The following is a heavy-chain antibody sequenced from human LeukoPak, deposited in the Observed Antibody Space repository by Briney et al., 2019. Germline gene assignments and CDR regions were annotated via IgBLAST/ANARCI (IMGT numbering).Heavy chain of an antibody. J-gene: IGHJ4*02. D-gene: IGHD3-9*01. CDR2: ISAYNGNT. V-gene: IGHV1-18*01. Sequence: ASVKVSCKASDYSFTSYGISWVRQAPGQGLEWMGWISAYNGNTNYAQKLQGRVTMTTDTSTSTAYMELRSLRSDDTAVYYCARLPIRYFDWPHIDYWGQGTLVTVSS. CDR3: ARLPIRYFDWPHIDY. CDR1: DYSFTSYG.